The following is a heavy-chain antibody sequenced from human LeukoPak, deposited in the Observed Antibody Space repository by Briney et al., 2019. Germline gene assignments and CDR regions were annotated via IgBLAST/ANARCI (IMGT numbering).Heavy chain of an antibody. CDR3: ARGINGIRYFDWLYYFDY. CDR2: MNPNSGNT. J-gene: IGHJ4*02. V-gene: IGHV1-8*01. CDR1: GYTFTSYD. Sequence: ASVKVSCKASGYTFTSYDINWVRQATGQGLEWMGWMNPNSGNTGYAQKFQGGVTMARNTSISTAYMELSSLRSEDTAVYYCARGINGIRYFDWLYYFDYWGQGTLVTVSS. D-gene: IGHD3-9*01.